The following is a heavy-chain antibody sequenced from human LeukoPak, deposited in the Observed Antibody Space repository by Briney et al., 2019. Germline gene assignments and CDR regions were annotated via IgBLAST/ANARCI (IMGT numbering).Heavy chain of an antibody. CDR3: ARGDTAMVMFDY. Sequence: SETLSLTCAVYGGSFSGYYWSWIRQPPGKGLEWIGEINHSGSTNYDPSLKSRVTISVDTSKNQFSLKLSSVTAADTAVYYCARGDTAMVMFDYWGQGTLVTVSS. J-gene: IGHJ4*02. CDR1: GGSFSGYY. V-gene: IGHV4-34*01. CDR2: INHSGST. D-gene: IGHD5-18*01.